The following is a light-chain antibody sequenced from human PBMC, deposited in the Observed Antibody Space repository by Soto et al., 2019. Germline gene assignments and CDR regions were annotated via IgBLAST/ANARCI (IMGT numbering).Light chain of an antibody. V-gene: IGLV4-69*01. Sequence: QSVLTQSPSASASLGASVKLTCTLSSGHSSYAIAWHQQQPEKGPRYLMKLNSDGSHSKGAGIPDRFSGSSSGAERYLTISSLQSEDEADYYCQTWGTGIHWVFGGGTKLTVL. CDR2: LNSDGSH. J-gene: IGLJ3*02. CDR1: SGHSSYA. CDR3: QTWGTGIHWV.